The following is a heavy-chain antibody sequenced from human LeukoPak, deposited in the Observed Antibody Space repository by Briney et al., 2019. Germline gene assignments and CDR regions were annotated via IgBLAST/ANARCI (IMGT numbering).Heavy chain of an antibody. CDR3: ARAGGGYYYYMDV. Sequence: GGSLRLSCAASGFTFSSYEMNWVRQAPGKGLEWVSYISSSGSTIYYADSVKGRFAISRDNAKNTLYLQMNSLRAEDTAVYYCARAGGGYYYYMDVWGKGTTVTISS. J-gene: IGHJ6*03. CDR2: ISSSGSTI. CDR1: GFTFSSYE. D-gene: IGHD3-16*01. V-gene: IGHV3-48*03.